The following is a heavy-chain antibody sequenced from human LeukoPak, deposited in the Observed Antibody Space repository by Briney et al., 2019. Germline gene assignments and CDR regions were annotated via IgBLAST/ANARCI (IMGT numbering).Heavy chain of an antibody. V-gene: IGHV4-59*01. Sequence: KPSETLSLTCTVSGGSISDYYWGWFRRPPGKGLEWIGYIHDSGRTNYNASLKGRASISVDTSRRQFSLKLTSVTAADTAIYYCTTGGGWLTDYWGQGTLVTVSS. D-gene: IGHD5-24*01. CDR1: GGSISDYY. J-gene: IGHJ4*02. CDR3: TTGGGWLTDY. CDR2: IHDSGRT.